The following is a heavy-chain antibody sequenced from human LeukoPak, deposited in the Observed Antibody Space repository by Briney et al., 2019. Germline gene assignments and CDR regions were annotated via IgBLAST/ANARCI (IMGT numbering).Heavy chain of an antibody. Sequence: SETLSLTCTVAGGSISSTSYYWGWIRQLPGKGLEWIGSIYYSGSTYYNPSLKSRVTISVDTSKNQFSLKLTSVTAADTAVFYCARQPRSPYTGYDPWGQGTLVTVSS. CDR2: IYYSGST. CDR3: ARQPRSPYTGYDP. J-gene: IGHJ5*02. D-gene: IGHD5-12*01. CDR1: GGSISSTSYY. V-gene: IGHV4-39*01.